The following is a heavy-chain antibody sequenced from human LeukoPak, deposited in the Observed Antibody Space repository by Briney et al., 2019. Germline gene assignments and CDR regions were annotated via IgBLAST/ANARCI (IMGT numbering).Heavy chain of an antibody. CDR2: IYYSGNT. D-gene: IGHD5-18*01. J-gene: IGHJ4*02. Sequence: SETLSLTCTVSGGSISSSSYYWGWIRQPPGKGLGWIGSIYYSGNTYYNPSLKSRVTMSVDTSKNQFSLRLSSVTAADTAVYYCARQDTAMVAFDYWGQGTLVTVSS. CDR1: GGSISSSSYY. V-gene: IGHV4-39*01. CDR3: ARQDTAMVAFDY.